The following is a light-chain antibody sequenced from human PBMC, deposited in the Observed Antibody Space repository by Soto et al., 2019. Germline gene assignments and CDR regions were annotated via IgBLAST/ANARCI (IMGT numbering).Light chain of an antibody. CDR1: QTINSW. Sequence: DLQMTQSPSTLSASVGDRLTITCRASQTINSWLAWYQQKPGKAPLLLIYKASNLESGVPSRFSCSGSGTEFTLTISSLQPDDFATYYCQQYDRIPYTFGQGTKLDI. V-gene: IGKV1-5*03. CDR3: QQYDRIPYT. J-gene: IGKJ2*01. CDR2: KAS.